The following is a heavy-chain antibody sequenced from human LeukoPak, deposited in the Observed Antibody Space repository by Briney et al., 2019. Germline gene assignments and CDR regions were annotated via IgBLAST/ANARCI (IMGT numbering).Heavy chain of an antibody. V-gene: IGHV5-51*01. J-gene: IGHJ6*02. CDR1: GYSFTSYW. D-gene: IGHD2-2*01. Sequence: GESLKISCKGSGYSFTSYWIGCLRQMPAKGLEGRGIIYPGDADTRYSPSFQGQVTISADKSISTAYLQWSSLKASDTAMYYCAKTLGYCSSTSCYRGGDYYYYGMDVWGQGTTVTVSS. CDR2: IYPGDADT. CDR3: AKTLGYCSSTSCYRGGDYYYYGMDV.